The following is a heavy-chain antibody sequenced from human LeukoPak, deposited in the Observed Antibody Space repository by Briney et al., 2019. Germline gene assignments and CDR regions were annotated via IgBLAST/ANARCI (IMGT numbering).Heavy chain of an antibody. CDR3: ARVKRCGVSGGSCYGYYYGLDV. CDR1: GYTFTDYY. CDR2: INPKSGGT. D-gene: IGHD2-15*01. V-gene: IGHV1-2*04. Sequence: GASVKVSCKASGYTFTDYYIHWVRQAPGQGLEWMGWINPKSGGTNYAQKFQDWVTMTRDTSISTAYMDLSRLRSDDTAVYYCARVKRCGVSGGSCYGYYYGLDVWAKGPRSPSP. J-gene: IGHJ6*02.